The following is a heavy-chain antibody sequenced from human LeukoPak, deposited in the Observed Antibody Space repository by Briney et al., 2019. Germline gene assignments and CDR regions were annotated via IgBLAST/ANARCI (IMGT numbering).Heavy chain of an antibody. J-gene: IGHJ4*02. Sequence: SGGSLRLSCAASGFTFSTFAVIWVRQPPGKGLEWVSSIFPSGDEIHYADSVRGRFTISRDNSKSTLSLQMNSLRAEDTAIYYCATYRQVLLPFESWGQGTLVTVSS. CDR2: IFPSGDEI. CDR1: GFTFSTFA. D-gene: IGHD2-8*02. V-gene: IGHV3-23*01. CDR3: ATYRQVLLPFES.